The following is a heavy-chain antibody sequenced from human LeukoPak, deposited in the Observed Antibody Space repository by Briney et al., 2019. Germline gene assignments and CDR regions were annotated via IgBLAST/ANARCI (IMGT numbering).Heavy chain of an antibody. V-gene: IGHV4-59*01. CDR3: AREAYYYDSSGYLHDAFDI. CDR2: IYYSGST. D-gene: IGHD3-22*01. CDR1: GGSISSYY. Sequence: PSETLSLTCTVSGGSISSYYWSWIRQPPGKGLEWIGYIYYSGSTNYNPSLKSRVTISVDTSKNQFFLKLSSVTAADTAVYYCAREAYYYDSSGYLHDAFDIWGQGTMVTVSS. J-gene: IGHJ3*02.